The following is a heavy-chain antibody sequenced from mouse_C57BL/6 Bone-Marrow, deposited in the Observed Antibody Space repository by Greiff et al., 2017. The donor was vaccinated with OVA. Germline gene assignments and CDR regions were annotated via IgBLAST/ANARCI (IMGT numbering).Heavy chain of an antibody. CDR1: GFNIKDDY. CDR3: TCNWVYWYFDV. J-gene: IGHJ1*03. CDR2: IDPENGDT. Sequence: VHVKQSGAELVRPGASVKLSCTASGFNIKDDYMHWVKQRPEQGLEWIGWIDPENGDTEYASKFQGKATITADTSSNTAYLQLSSLTSEDTAVDYCTCNWVYWYFDVWGTGTTVTVSS. D-gene: IGHD4-1*01. V-gene: IGHV14-4*01.